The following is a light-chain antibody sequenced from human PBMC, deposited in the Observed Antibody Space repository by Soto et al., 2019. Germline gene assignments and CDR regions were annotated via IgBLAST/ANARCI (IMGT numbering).Light chain of an antibody. V-gene: IGLV1-44*01. Sequence: QSVLTQPPSASGTPGQRVTISCSGSSSNIGSNTVNWYQQLPGTAPKLIIYGSNQRPSGVPDRFSGSKSGTSASLAISGLQSEDEAAYYCAAWDDSLNGLFGGGTKLTVL. J-gene: IGLJ2*01. CDR2: GSN. CDR3: AAWDDSLNGL. CDR1: SSNIGSNT.